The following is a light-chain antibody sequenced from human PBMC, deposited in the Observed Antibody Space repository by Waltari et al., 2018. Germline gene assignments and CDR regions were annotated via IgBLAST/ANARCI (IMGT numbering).Light chain of an antibody. J-gene: IGKJ1*01. CDR1: QSISRY. V-gene: IGKV3-20*01. Sequence: ELVLTPSPGPLSLSPGERATLSCRASQSISRYLAWYQQKPGQAPRLLIYAASSRATGIPDRFSGSGSGTDFSLTISRLEPEDFAVYYCQNHERLPAMFGQGTKVEIK. CDR3: QNHERLPAM. CDR2: AAS.